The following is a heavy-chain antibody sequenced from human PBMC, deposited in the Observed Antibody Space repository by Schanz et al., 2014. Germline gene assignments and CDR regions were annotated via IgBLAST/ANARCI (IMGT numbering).Heavy chain of an antibody. CDR1: GYTFTGYY. D-gene: IGHD1-26*01. Sequence: QVLLVQSGAEVKQPGASVRVSCKASGYTFTGYYMNWVRQAPGQGLEWMGIINPSGGSTDYAQKFQGRVTMTRDTSTSTVYLDLSSLRSEDTAVYYCARERPRKGDFDYWGQGTLVTVSS. CDR2: INPSGGST. CDR3: ARERPRKGDFDY. J-gene: IGHJ4*02. V-gene: IGHV1-46*01.